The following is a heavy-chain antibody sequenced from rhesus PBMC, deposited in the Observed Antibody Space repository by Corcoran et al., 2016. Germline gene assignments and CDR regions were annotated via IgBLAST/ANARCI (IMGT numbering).Heavy chain of an antibody. CDR2: IKNQADRVTS. J-gene: IGHJ4*01. CDR3: TRETIAAADY. V-gene: IGHV3S11*01. Sequence: EVQLVESGGGLVQPGGSLRLSCAAYGFTFSNYWMSWVRQAPGKGLDGVGFIKNQADRVTSAYAESVKCRFTISRDDSKNTLYLQMNSLKTEDTAVYYCTRETIAAADYWGQGVLVTVSS. D-gene: IGHD6-31*01. CDR1: GFTFSNYW.